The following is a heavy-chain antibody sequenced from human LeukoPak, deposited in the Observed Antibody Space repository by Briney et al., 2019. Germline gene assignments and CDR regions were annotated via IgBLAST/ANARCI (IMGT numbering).Heavy chain of an antibody. CDR3: ARRDSGFEFFDY. CDR2: IYPGDSDT. J-gene: IGHJ4*02. D-gene: IGHD5-12*01. Sequence: GESLKISCKGSGYSFTNYWIGWVRQVPGKGLEWMGIIYPGDSDTRYSPSLQGQVTISADKFLSTAYLQWSSLGASDNAMYYCARRDSGFEFFDYWGQGTLVTVSS. CDR1: GYSFTNYW. V-gene: IGHV5-51*01.